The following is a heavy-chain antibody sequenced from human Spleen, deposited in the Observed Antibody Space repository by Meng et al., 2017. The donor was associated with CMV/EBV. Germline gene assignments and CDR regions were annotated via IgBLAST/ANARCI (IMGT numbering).Heavy chain of an antibody. Sequence: KDSGYTFNSYRISWVRQAPGQGLEWMGWISAYNGHTNYAQKVQDRVTMTTDTSTSTAYMELRSLRADDTAVYYCAREHEDDIAAAAAWGQGTLVTVSS. J-gene: IGHJ5*02. D-gene: IGHD6-13*01. CDR1: GYTFNSYR. CDR3: AREHEDDIAAAAA. CDR2: ISAYNGHT. V-gene: IGHV1-18*01.